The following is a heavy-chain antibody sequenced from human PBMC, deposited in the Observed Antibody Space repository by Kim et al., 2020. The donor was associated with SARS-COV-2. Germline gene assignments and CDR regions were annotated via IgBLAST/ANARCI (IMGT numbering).Heavy chain of an antibody. CDR1: GYTFANYY. J-gene: IGHJ1*01. CDR2: INPSGGTT. Sequence: ASVKVSCKASGYTFANYYMYWVRQAPGQGLEWVGLINPSGGTTNYAQKFQGRVTMTRDTSTSTVHMELSSLRSEVTAVYYCARAALGSLSVAVTHHFQHWARAPWSPSPQ. CDR3: ARAALGSLSVAVTHHFQH. V-gene: IGHV1-46*01. D-gene: IGHD2-15*01.